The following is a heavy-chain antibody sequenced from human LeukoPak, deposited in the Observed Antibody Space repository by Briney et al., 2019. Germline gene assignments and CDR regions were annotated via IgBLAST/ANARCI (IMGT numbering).Heavy chain of an antibody. J-gene: IGHJ5*02. CDR2: IYPGDSDT. Sequence: GDSLKISCKGSGCSSISYWIGWVRQMPGKGLEWMGIIYPGDSDTRYSPSFQGQVTISADKSISTAYLQWSSLKASDTAIYYCARGGLSGWYYWFDPWGQGTLVTVSS. CDR1: GCSSISYW. CDR3: ARGGLSGWYYWFDP. V-gene: IGHV5-51*01. D-gene: IGHD6-19*01.